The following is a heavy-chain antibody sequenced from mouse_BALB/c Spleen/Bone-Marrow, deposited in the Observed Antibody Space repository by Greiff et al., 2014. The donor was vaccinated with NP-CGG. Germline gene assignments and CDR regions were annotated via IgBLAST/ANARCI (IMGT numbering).Heavy chain of an antibody. Sequence: EVRLMESGGGLVKPGGSLKLSCAASGFTSSDYYMYWVRQTPEKRLEWVATISDGGSYTYYPDSVNGRFTISRDNAKNNLYLQMSSLKSEDTAMYYCARDRRITTATYAMDYWGQGTSVTVSS. D-gene: IGHD1-2*01. CDR3: ARDRRITTATYAMDY. CDR1: GFTSSDYY. CDR2: ISDGGSYT. V-gene: IGHV5-4*02. J-gene: IGHJ4*01.